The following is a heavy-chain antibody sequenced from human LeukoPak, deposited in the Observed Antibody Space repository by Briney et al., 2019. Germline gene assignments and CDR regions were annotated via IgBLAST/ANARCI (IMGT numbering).Heavy chain of an antibody. V-gene: IGHV3-21*01. CDR2: ISSSGSYI. J-gene: IGHJ5*02. D-gene: IGHD5/OR15-5a*01. CDR1: GFTFRTSG. CDR3: ARGLWLHP. Sequence: GGSLRLSCAASGFTFRTSGMNWVRQAPGKGLEWVSSISSSGSYIYYADSVKGRFTISRDNAKNSLYLQMNSLRAEDTAVYYCARGLWLHPWGQGTLVTVSS.